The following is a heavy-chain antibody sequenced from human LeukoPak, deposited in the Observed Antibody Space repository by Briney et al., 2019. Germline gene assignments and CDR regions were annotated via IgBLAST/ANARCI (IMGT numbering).Heavy chain of an antibody. CDR2: ISTSGGTT. D-gene: IGHD3-22*01. V-gene: IGHV3-23*01. CDR1: GFTFGSYA. J-gene: IGHJ4*02. Sequence: PGGSLRLSCAASGFTFGSYAMSWVRQAPGKGLEWGSGISTSGGTTSYAESVKGRFIVSRDNPRNTLYMEMNSLRDEDTAVYYCAVMHRYYDGSGYWVQWGQGTLVTVSS. CDR3: AVMHRYYDGSGYWVQ.